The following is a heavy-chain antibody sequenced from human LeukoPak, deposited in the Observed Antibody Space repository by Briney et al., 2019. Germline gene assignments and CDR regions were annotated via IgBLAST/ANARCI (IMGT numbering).Heavy chain of an antibody. CDR1: GFSFSDHY. CDR3: VSPRGFSYGYFDY. CDR2: IYYSKNT. V-gene: IGHV4-39*01. D-gene: IGHD5-18*01. J-gene: IGHJ4*02. Sequence: GSLRLSCAASGFSFSDHYMDWVRQPPGKGLEWIGSIYYSKNTYYNPSLKSRVTISADTSKNQFSLTLGSVSATDTAVYYCVSPRGFSYGYFDYWGQGTLVTASS.